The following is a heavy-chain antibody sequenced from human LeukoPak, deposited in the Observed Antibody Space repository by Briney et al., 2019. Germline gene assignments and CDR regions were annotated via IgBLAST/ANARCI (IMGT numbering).Heavy chain of an antibody. J-gene: IGHJ5*02. V-gene: IGHV7-4-1*02. Sequence: ASVKVSCKASGYTFTTYAMNWVQQAPGQGLEWMGWINTNTGNPTYAQGFTGRFVFSLDTSVSTAYLQISSLKADDTAVYYCARANLWFGELGWIDPWGQGTQVTVSS. D-gene: IGHD3-10*01. CDR3: ARANLWFGELGWIDP. CDR1: GYTFTTYA. CDR2: INTNTGNP.